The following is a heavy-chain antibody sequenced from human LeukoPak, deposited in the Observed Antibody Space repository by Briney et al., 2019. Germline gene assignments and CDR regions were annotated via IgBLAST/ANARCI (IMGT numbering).Heavy chain of an antibody. CDR3: AKDRSPYSGSYYG. V-gene: IGHV3-23*01. CDR2: ISGSGGST. Sequence: GGSLRLSCAASGFTFSSYAMSWVRQAPGKGLEWVSAISGSGGSTYYADSVRGRFTISRDNSKNTLYLQMNSLRAEDTAVYYCAKDRSPYSGSYYGWGQGTLVTASS. CDR1: GFTFSSYA. D-gene: IGHD1-26*01. J-gene: IGHJ4*02.